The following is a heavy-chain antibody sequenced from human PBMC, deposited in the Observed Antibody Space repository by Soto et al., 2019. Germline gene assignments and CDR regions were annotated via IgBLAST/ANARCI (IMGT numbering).Heavy chain of an antibody. J-gene: IGHJ3*02. CDR1: GGTFSSYA. CDR3: ARASSAYCGGDCYGPYFAFDI. D-gene: IGHD2-21*02. V-gene: IGHV1-69*13. CDR2: IIPIFGTA. Sequence: SVKVSCKASGGTFSSYAISWVRQAPGQGLEWMGGIIPIFGTANYAQKFQGRVTITADESTSAAYMELSSLRSEDTAVYYCARASSAYCGGDCYGPYFAFDIWGQGTMVTVSS.